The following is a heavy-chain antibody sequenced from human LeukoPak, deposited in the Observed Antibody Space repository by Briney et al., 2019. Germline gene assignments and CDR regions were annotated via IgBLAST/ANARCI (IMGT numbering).Heavy chain of an antibody. J-gene: IGHJ4*02. CDR3: ARATAYGSGSYYRASPFDY. Sequence: ASVKVSCKASGYTFTGYYMHWVRQAPGKGLEWMDGITPKSGGTNYAQKFQGRVTMTRDTSISTAYMELSRLRSDDTAVYYCARATAYGSGSYYRASPFDYWGQGTLVTVSS. CDR2: ITPKSGGT. CDR1: GYTFTGYY. D-gene: IGHD3-10*01. V-gene: IGHV1-2*02.